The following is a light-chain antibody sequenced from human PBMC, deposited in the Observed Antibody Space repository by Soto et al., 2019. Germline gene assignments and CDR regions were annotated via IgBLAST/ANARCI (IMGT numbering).Light chain of an antibody. CDR1: QSVLYNSNNKNY. V-gene: IGKV4-1*01. CDR3: QQYYITPPT. J-gene: IGKJ4*01. CDR2: WAS. Sequence: DIVMTQSPDSLAVSLGERATINCKSSQSVLYNSNNKNYLAWYQQKPGQPPKLLIYWASTRESGVPDRFSGSGSGTDFTLTISSLQAEDVAVYYCQQYYITPPTFGGGTKVEIK.